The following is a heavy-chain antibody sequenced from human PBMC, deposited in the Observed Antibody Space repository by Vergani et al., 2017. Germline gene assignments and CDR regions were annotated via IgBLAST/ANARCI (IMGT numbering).Heavy chain of an antibody. J-gene: IGHJ6*03. CDR2: IYYSGST. CDR3: ARINDPHYYYYMDV. V-gene: IGHV4-59*01. Sequence: QVQLQESGPGLVKPSETLSLTCTVSGGSISSYYWSWIRQPPGKGLEWIGYIYYSGSTNYNPSLKSRVTISVDTSKNQFSLKLSSVTAADTAVYYCARINDPHYYYYMDVWGKGTTVTVSS. D-gene: IGHD1-1*01. CDR1: GGSISSYY.